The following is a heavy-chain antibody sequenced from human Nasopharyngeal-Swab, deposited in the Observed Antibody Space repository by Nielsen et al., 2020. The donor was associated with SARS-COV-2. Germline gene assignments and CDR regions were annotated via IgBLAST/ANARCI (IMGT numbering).Heavy chain of an antibody. CDR2: IWYDGSNK. CDR1: GFSFSTYG. Sequence: SRAASGFSFSTYGMHWVRQSPLKGLEWLTNIWYDGSNKYYADSVKGRFTVSRDNSKNTLFLEMDSLRAEDTAVYYCARGSSVHAFDVWGQGTEVTVSS. CDR3: ARGSSVHAFDV. D-gene: IGHD3-10*01. V-gene: IGHV3-33*01. J-gene: IGHJ3*01.